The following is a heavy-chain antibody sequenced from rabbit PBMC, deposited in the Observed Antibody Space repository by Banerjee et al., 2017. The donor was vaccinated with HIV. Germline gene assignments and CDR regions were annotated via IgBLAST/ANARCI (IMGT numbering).Heavy chain of an antibody. V-gene: IGHV1S45*01. CDR3: ARGVYVGYSGSHCVNL. CDR2: IYTGSDST. J-gene: IGHJ4*01. D-gene: IGHD7-1*01. Sequence: QEQLEESGGGPVKPEGSLTLTCKASGFDLSSYYYMCWVRQAPGKGLEWIGCIYTGSDSTYYASWPKGRFTISKTSSTTVTLQVTRPTAADTATYFCARGVYVGYSGSHCVNLWGPGTLVTVS. CDR1: GFDLSSYYY.